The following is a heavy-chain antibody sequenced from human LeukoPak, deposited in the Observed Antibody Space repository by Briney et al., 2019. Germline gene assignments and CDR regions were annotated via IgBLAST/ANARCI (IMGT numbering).Heavy chain of an antibody. CDR1: GGSISSYY. J-gene: IGHJ4*02. CDR3: ASSKGLGATMYFDY. V-gene: IGHV4-59*01. Sequence: PSETLSLTCTVSGGSISSYYWSWIRQPPGKGLEWIGYIYYSGSTNYNPSLKSRVTISVDTSKNQFSLKLSSVTAADTAVYYCASSKGLGATMYFDYWGQGTLVTVSS. D-gene: IGHD1-26*01. CDR2: IYYSGST.